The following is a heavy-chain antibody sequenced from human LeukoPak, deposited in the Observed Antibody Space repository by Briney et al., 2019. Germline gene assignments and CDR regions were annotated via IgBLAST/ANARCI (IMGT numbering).Heavy chain of an antibody. CDR1: GGSISSYY. CDR2: IYYSGST. CDR3: ARGLYSSSWYTFDY. J-gene: IGHJ4*02. Sequence: PSETLSLTCTVSGGSISSYYWSWIRQPPGKGLEWIGYIYYSGSTNYNPSLKSRVTISVDTSKNQFSLKLSSVTAADTAVYYCARGLYSSSWYTFDYGGKGTRVTVSS. V-gene: IGHV4-59*01. D-gene: IGHD6-13*01.